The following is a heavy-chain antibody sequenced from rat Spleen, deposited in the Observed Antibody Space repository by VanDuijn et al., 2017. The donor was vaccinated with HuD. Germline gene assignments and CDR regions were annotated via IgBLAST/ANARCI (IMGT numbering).Heavy chain of an antibody. J-gene: IGHJ2*01. V-gene: IGHV3-1*01. D-gene: IGHD1-12*01. CDR3: ARYRASYGHVGIFDN. CDR2: ISYRGDT. CDR1: GYSITSNY. Sequence: EVQLQESGPGLVKPSHSLSLTCSVTGYSITSNYWGWIRKFPGNKMEWMGYISYRGDTGSNPSLRSRISITRDTSKNQFFLQLSSVTTEDTATYYCARYRASYGHVGIFDNWGQGVMVTVSS.